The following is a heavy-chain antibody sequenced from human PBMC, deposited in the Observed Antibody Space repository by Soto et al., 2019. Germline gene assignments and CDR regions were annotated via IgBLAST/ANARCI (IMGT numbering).Heavy chain of an antibody. Sequence: GSLRLSCATSGFTFSNYAMHWVRQAPGKGLEWVAVISYDGSNKYYADSVKGRFTISRDNSKNTLYLQMNSLRAEDTAVYYCARDRSGFDYWGQGTLVTVSS. D-gene: IGHD3-3*01. CDR2: ISYDGSNK. CDR3: ARDRSGFDY. CDR1: GFTFSNYA. J-gene: IGHJ4*02. V-gene: IGHV3-30-3*01.